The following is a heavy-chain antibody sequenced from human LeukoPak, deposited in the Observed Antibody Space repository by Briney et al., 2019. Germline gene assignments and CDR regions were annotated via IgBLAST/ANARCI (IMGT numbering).Heavy chain of an antibody. J-gene: IGHJ5*02. CDR1: GGSISSYY. CDR3: ARLRFLEWLVTPLWWFDP. Sequence: SETLSLTCTVSGGSISSYYWSWIRQPPGKGLEWIGYIYYSGSTNYNPSLKSRVTISVDTSKNQFSLKLSSVTAADTAVYYCARLRFLEWLVTPLWWFDPWGQGTLVTVSS. D-gene: IGHD3-3*01. V-gene: IGHV4-59*08. CDR2: IYYSGST.